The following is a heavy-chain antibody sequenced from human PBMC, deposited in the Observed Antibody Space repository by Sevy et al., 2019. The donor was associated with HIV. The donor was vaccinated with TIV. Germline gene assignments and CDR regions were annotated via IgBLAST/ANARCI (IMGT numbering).Heavy chain of an antibody. J-gene: IGHJ4*02. CDR2: ISAYNGNT. Sequence: ASVKVSCKASGYTFTSYGISGVRQAPGQGLEWMGWISAYNGNTNYAQKLQGRVTMTTDTSTSTAYMELRSLRSDDTAVYYCAMGLLWFGELLFYFDYWGQGTLVTVSS. CDR3: AMGLLWFGELLFYFDY. D-gene: IGHD3-10*01. CDR1: GYTFTSYG. V-gene: IGHV1-18*01.